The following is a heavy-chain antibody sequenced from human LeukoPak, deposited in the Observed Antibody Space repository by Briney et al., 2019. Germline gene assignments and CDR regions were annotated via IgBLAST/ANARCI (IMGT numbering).Heavy chain of an antibody. Sequence: PGRSLRLSCEVSGFTMKNFGMHWVRQAPGKGLEWVAVIWYDGSQKHYVESVKGRFTISRENSMNTLSLQMNGLRVEDTGIYYCVKGADGDYDFGASFYLESWGQGTLVTVSP. V-gene: IGHV3-33*06. D-gene: IGHD3-3*01. CDR2: IWYDGSQK. CDR3: VKGADGDYDFGASFYLES. J-gene: IGHJ4*02. CDR1: GFTMKNFG.